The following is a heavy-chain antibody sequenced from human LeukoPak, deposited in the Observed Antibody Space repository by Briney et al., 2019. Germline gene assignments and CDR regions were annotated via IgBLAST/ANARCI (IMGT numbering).Heavy chain of an antibody. Sequence: PSETLSLTCSVSGGYISTYYWSWIRQPPGRGLEWIGYVYYSGSTNYNPSLKSRVTMSVDTFKNQFSLQLRSVTPADTALYYCTRDKGPSADRTAFDFWGQGTLVTVSS. V-gene: IGHV4-59*01. CDR3: TRDKGPSADRTAFDF. J-gene: IGHJ4*02. CDR2: VYYSGST. D-gene: IGHD2-2*01. CDR1: GGYISTYY.